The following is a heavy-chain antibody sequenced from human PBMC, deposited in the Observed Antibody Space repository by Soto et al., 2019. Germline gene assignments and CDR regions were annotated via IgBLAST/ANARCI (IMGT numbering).Heavy chain of an antibody. D-gene: IGHD3-10*01. Sequence: QVQLLQSGAEVKKPGASVKVSCKVSEHTLTEFAMHWVRQAPGKGLEWRGGLDPEDGETIYAQNFQGRVIMTEDTSTDTAYMEMSSLRSEDTAVYYCAAGDYDSGAYYLDHWGPGTLVTVSS. V-gene: IGHV1-24*01. CDR3: AAGDYDSGAYYLDH. CDR2: LDPEDGET. J-gene: IGHJ4*02. CDR1: EHTLTEFA.